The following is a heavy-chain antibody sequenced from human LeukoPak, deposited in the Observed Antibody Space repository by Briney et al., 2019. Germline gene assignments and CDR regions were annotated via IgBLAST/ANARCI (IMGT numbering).Heavy chain of an antibody. V-gene: IGHV1-8*01. Sequence: KVSCKASGYTFTSYDINWVRQATGQGLEWMGWMNPNSGNTGYAQKFQGRVTMTRNTSISTAYMELSSLRSEDTAVYYCAREGSSWSAEYFQHWGQGTLVTVSS. CDR2: MNPNSGNT. CDR3: AREGSSWSAEYFQH. D-gene: IGHD6-13*01. CDR1: GYTFTSYD. J-gene: IGHJ1*01.